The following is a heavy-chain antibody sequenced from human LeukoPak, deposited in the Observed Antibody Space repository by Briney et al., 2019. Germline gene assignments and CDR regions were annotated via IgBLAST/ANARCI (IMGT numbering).Heavy chain of an antibody. Sequence: GGSLRLSCEASGLTFSNAWMTWVRQAPGKGLEWVGRIKSKTDGGTTDYAAPVKGRFTISRDDSKNTVYLQMNGLKTEDTAVYYCAKVGVYYYDYWGQEPWPPSPQ. D-gene: IGHD3-22*01. V-gene: IGHV3-15*01. CDR2: IKSKTDGGTT. CDR1: GLTFSNAW. CDR3: AKVGVYYYDY. J-gene: IGHJ4*01.